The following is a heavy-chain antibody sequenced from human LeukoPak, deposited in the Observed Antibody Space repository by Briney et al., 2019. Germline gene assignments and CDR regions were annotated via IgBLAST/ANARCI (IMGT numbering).Heavy chain of an antibody. CDR2: ISGSGDNT. J-gene: IGHJ5*02. Sequence: PGGSLRLSCAASGFTFSSYAMSWVRQAPGKGLEWVSGISGSGDNTYYADSVKGRFTISRDNSKNTLYLQMNSLRAEDTAVYYCAKTPYGSGTYYNRWFDPWGQGTLVTVSS. V-gene: IGHV3-23*01. D-gene: IGHD3-10*01. CDR1: GFTFSSYA. CDR3: AKTPYGSGTYYNRWFDP.